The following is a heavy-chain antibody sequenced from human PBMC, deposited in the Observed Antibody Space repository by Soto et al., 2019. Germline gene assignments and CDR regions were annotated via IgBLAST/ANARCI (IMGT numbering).Heavy chain of an antibody. CDR1: GFTFSSYG. CDR3: AKDLLYSSGWRSYNWFDP. D-gene: IGHD6-19*01. V-gene: IGHV3-30*18. Sequence: QVQLVESGGGVVQPGRSLRLSCAASGFTFSSYGMHWVRQAPGKGLEWVAVISYDGSNKYYADSVKGRFTISRDNSKNMLYLQMNSLRAEDTAVYYCAKDLLYSSGWRSYNWFDPWGQGTLVTVSS. J-gene: IGHJ5*02. CDR2: ISYDGSNK.